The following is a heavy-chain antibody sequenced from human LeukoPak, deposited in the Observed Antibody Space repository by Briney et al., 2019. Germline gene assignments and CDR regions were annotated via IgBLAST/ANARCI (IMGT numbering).Heavy chain of an antibody. J-gene: IGHJ4*02. CDR2: ISGSTSYI. V-gene: IGHV3-21*01. CDR1: GFTFSHYN. CDR3: ARDRSSDWHFDF. D-gene: IGHD6-19*01. Sequence: GGSLRLSCAASGFTFSHYNMNWVRQAPGKGLEWVSSISGSTSYIYYADSAKGRFTVSRDNAKNSLFLQMNSLRAEDTAVYYCARDRSSDWHFDFWGPGTPVTVSS.